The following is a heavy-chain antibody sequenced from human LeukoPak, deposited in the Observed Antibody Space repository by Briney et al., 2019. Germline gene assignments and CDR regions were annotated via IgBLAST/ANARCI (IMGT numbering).Heavy chain of an antibody. J-gene: IGHJ6*02. CDR2: INHSGST. V-gene: IGHV4-34*01. D-gene: IGHD3-10*01. CDR3: AREPYYYGSGSYYYYYGMDV. CDR1: GGSFSGYY. Sequence: PSETLSLTCAVYGGSFSGYYWSWIRQPPGKGLEWIGEINHSGSTNYNPSLKSRVTISVDTSKNQFSLKLSSVTAADTAVYYCAREPYYYGSGSYYYYYGMDVWGQGTTVTVSS.